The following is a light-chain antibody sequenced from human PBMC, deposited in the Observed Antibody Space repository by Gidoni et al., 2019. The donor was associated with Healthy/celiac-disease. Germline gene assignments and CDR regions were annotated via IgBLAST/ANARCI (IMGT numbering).Light chain of an antibody. CDR2: DAS. CDR3: QQRSNWPRT. CDR1: QSVSSY. V-gene: IGKV3-11*01. J-gene: IGKJ3*01. Sequence: EIVLTQSPATLSLSPGERATLSCRASQSVSSYLAWYQQKPGQAPRLLIYDASNRATGIPARFGGSGSGTDSTLTISSLEPEDFAVYYCQQRSNWPRTFGPGTKVDIK.